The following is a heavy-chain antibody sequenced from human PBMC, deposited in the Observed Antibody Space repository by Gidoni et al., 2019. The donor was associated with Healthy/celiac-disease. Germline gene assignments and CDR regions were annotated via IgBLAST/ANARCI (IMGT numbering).Heavy chain of an antibody. Sequence: QVQLVQSGAEVKKPGSSVQVSCKATGGTFSSYDISWVRQAPVQGLEWMGGIIPIFGTANYAQKFQGRVTITADKSTSTAYMELSSLRSEDTAVYYCASPGAVAGTGGFDYWGQGTLVTVSS. CDR3: ASPGAVAGTGGFDY. CDR1: GGTFSSYD. CDR2: IIPIFGTA. D-gene: IGHD6-19*01. J-gene: IGHJ4*02. V-gene: IGHV1-69*06.